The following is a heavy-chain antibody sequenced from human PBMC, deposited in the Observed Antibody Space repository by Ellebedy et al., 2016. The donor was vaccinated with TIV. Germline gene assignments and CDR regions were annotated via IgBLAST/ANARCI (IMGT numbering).Heavy chain of an antibody. Sequence: AASVTVSCKASGYTFTGYYIHWVRHASRQGLEWLGIINPSGGSTNYAQKFQGRVTMTRDKSTSTVYMELSSLRSEDTAIYYCARDFSLDYWGQGTLVTVSS. V-gene: IGHV1-46*01. CDR3: ARDFSLDY. CDR2: INPSGGST. J-gene: IGHJ4*02. CDR1: GYTFTGYY.